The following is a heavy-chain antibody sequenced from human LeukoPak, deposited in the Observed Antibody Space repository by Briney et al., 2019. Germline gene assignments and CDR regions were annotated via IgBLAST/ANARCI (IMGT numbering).Heavy chain of an antibody. V-gene: IGHV4-39*07. D-gene: IGHD6-13*01. CDR3: ARRVGVRQQLVLGVVYFQH. CDR2: INHSGST. CDR1: GGSISSSSYY. Sequence: ASETLSLTCTVSGGSISSSSYYWGWIRQPPGKGLEWIGEINHSGSTNYNPSLKSRVTISVDTSKNQFSLKLSSVTAADTAVYYCARRVGVRQQLVLGVVYFQHWGQGTLVTVSS. J-gene: IGHJ1*01.